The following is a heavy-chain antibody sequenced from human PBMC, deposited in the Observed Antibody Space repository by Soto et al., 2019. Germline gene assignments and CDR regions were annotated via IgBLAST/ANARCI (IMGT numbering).Heavy chain of an antibody. CDR1: GYTFTNYA. CDR2: INTGNGNT. V-gene: IGHV1-3*04. CDR3: AREWSTYYFDY. J-gene: IGHJ4*02. D-gene: IGHD2-15*01. Sequence: GASVKVSCKASGYTFTNYAMHWVRQAPGQRLEWMGWINTGNGNTKFSQKFQGRVTITRDTSASTAYMELSSLRSEDTAVYYCAREWSTYYFDYWGQGTLVTVSS.